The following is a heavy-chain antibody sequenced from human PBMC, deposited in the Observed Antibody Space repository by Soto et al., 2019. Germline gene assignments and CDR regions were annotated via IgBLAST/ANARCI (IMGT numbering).Heavy chain of an antibody. V-gene: IGHV4-39*01. CDR3: VRTANWLDP. J-gene: IGHJ5*02. CDR2: SHYSGSA. Sequence: SETLSLTCPVSGGSISSSSYHWGWIRQPPGKGLEWIGNSHYSGSAYYNPSLKSRVTISVDTSKNQVSLKLSSVTAADTAVYYCVRTANWLDPWGQGTLVTVSS. CDR1: GGSISSSSYH.